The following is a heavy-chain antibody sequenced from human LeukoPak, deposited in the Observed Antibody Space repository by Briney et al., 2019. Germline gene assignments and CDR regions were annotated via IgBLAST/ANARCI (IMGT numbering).Heavy chain of an antibody. V-gene: IGHV3-53*01. J-gene: IGHJ4*02. Sequence: GGSLRLSCTVSGFTVSSNSMSWVRQAPGKGLGWVSFIYSDNTHYSDSVKGRFTISRDNSKNTLYLQMNSLRAEDTAVYYCARVGRGYSFNVYYFDYWGQGTLVTVSS. CDR2: IYSDNT. CDR3: ARVGRGYSFNVYYFDY. D-gene: IGHD5-18*01. CDR1: GFTVSSNS.